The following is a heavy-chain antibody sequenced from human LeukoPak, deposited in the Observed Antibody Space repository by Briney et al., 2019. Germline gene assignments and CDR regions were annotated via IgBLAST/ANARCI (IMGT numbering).Heavy chain of an antibody. V-gene: IGHV1-69*05. CDR2: IIPIFGTA. Sequence: SVKVSCKASGGTFSSYAISLVRQAPGQGLEWMGRIIPIFGTANYAQKFQGRVTITTDESTSTAYMELSSLRSEDTAVYYCARSTYYDFWSGYYFDYWGQGTLVTVSS. J-gene: IGHJ4*02. CDR3: ARSTYYDFWSGYYFDY. CDR1: GGTFSSYA. D-gene: IGHD3-3*01.